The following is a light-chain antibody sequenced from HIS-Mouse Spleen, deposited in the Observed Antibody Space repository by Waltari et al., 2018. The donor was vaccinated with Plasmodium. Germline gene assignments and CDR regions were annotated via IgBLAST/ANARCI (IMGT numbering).Light chain of an antibody. J-gene: IGKJ2*01. CDR1: QDISTY. V-gene: IGKV1-33*01. Sequence: DIQMTQSPSSLSASVGDRVTITCQASQDISTYLNWYEQKPGKATKRLIYDASNFETGVPSRFSGSGSGTDFTLTISSLQTEDMATEYCKQYDNRPYTFGQGTKREIK. CDR3: KQYDNRPYT. CDR2: DAS.